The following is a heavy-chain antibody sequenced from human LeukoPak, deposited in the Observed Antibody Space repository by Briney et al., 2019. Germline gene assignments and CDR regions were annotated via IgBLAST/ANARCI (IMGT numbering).Heavy chain of an antibody. D-gene: IGHD2-2*01. CDR2: ISSSSSYI. V-gene: IGHV3-21*01. J-gene: IGHJ6*02. CDR3: ARDYCSSTSCYAGEYYGMDV. CDR1: GFTFSSYS. Sequence: PGGSLRLSCAASGFTFSSYSMSWVRQAPGKGLEWVSSISSSSSYIYYADSVKGRFTISRDNAKNSLYLQMNSLRAEDTAVYYCARDYCSSTSCYAGEYYGMDVWGQGTTVTVSS.